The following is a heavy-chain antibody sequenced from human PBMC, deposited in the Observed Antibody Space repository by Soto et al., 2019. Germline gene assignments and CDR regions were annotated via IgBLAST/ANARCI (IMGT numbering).Heavy chain of an antibody. CDR3: ARHSNAGITVAPLDAFDI. CDR2: IYYSGST. CDR1: SGSISRRTYY. V-gene: IGHV4-39*01. J-gene: IGHJ3*02. Sequence: QLQLQDSGPGLVKPSETLSLTCTVSSGSISRRTYYWGWIRQPPGNGLDWCGSIYYSGSTYYNPSLLSRATISVDTAKNQFSLKLSSVTAADTAVFYCARHSNAGITVAPLDAFDIWGQGTLVTVSS. D-gene: IGHD6-19*01.